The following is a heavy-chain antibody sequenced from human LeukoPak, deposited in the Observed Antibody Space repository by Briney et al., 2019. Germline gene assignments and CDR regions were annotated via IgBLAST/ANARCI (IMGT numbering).Heavy chain of an antibody. CDR1: GGSFSGYY. J-gene: IGHJ4*02. CDR2: INHSGST. Sequence: SETLSLTCAVYGGSFSGYYWSWIRQPPGKGLEWIGEINHSGSTSYNPSLKSRVTISVDTSKNQFSLKLSSVTAADTAVYYCARGKPRYDFWSGYYRLAFDYWGQGTLVTVSS. V-gene: IGHV4-34*01. CDR3: ARGKPRYDFWSGYYRLAFDY. D-gene: IGHD3-3*01.